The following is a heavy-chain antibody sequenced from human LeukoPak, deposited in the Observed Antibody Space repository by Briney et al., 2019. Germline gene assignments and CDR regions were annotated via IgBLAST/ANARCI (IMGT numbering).Heavy chain of an antibody. V-gene: IGHV3-48*01. Sequence: PGGSLRLSCAASGFTFSSSSMNWVRQAPGKGLKWVSYISSSSSTIYYADSVKGRFTISRDNAKNSLYLQMNSLRVEDTAVYYCARGRGYSYGSDYWGQGTLVTVSS. D-gene: IGHD5-18*01. CDR3: ARGRGYSYGSDY. CDR1: GFTFSSSS. J-gene: IGHJ4*02. CDR2: ISSSSSTI.